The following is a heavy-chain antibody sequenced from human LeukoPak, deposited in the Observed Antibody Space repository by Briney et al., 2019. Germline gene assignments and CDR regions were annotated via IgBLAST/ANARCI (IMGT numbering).Heavy chain of an antibody. CDR1: GGSISSYY. CDR3: ARGRTYYDFWSGYYLDPYFDY. D-gene: IGHD3-3*01. Sequence: SETLSLTCTVSGGSISSYYWSWIRQPPGKGLEWIGYIYYSGSTNYNPSLKSRVTISVDTSKNQFSLKLSSVTAADTAVYYCARGRTYYDFWSGYYLDPYFDYWGQGTLVTVSS. J-gene: IGHJ4*02. V-gene: IGHV4-59*01. CDR2: IYYSGST.